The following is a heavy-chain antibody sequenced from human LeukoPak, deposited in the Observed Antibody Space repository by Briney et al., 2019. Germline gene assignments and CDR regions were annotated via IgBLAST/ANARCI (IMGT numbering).Heavy chain of an antibody. CDR2: IYSSGST. V-gene: IGHV4-4*07. J-gene: IGHJ6*03. CDR1: GGSISSYY. Sequence: SETLSLTCTVSGGSISSYYWSWIRQPAGKGLEWIGRIYSSGSTNYNPSLKSRVTMSVDTSKNQFSLKLSSVTAADTAVYYCAREDGRLVYYYYYMDVWGKGTTVTISS. CDR3: AREDGRLVYYYYYMDV. D-gene: IGHD6-6*01.